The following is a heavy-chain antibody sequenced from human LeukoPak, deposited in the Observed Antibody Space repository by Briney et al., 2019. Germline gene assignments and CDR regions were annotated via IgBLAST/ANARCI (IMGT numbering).Heavy chain of an antibody. V-gene: IGHV1-69*02. CDR3: ASSTSYEGVAAARSHAFDI. CDR2: IIPILGIA. CDR1: GGTFSSYT. D-gene: IGHD6-13*01. J-gene: IGHJ3*02. Sequence: GASVKVSCKASGGTFSSYTISWVRQAPGQGLEWMGRIIPILGIAHFAQKFQGRVTITADKSTSTAYMELSSLRSEDTAVYYCASSTSYEGVAAARSHAFDIWGQGTMVTVSS.